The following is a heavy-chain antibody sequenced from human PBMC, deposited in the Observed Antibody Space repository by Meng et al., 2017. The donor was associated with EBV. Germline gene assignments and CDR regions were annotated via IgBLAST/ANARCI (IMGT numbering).Heavy chain of an antibody. CDR1: GGTLRSDA. D-gene: IGHD3-10*01. Sequence: GRLVQWGGEGKKPGCWVKVSCRTSGGTLRSDAVSWGRQGPGQGLGWMGGLIPMVGAPHYAQKFQGRVTIIADESTSTHSMELNSLRSEDTAMYYCASESGRGFTPDYWGQGTLVTVSS. CDR3: ASESGRGFTPDY. CDR2: LIPMVGAP. J-gene: IGHJ4*02. V-gene: IGHV1-69*01.